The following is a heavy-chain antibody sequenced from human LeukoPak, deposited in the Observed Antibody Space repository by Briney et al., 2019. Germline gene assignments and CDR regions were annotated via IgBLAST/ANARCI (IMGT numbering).Heavy chain of an antibody. CDR2: VSHDEKTI. CDR3: AREKQSGSTPFDY. Sequence: GGSLRLSCVASGFTFTGHSMHWVRQAPGEGLEWISVVSHDEKTIFYADSLKGRFTVSRDNSKNTVYLQMNSLRDEDTAVYYCAREKQSGSTPFDYWGQGSLVTVSS. D-gene: IGHD3-10*01. V-gene: IGHV3-30*03. J-gene: IGHJ4*02. CDR1: GFTFTGHS.